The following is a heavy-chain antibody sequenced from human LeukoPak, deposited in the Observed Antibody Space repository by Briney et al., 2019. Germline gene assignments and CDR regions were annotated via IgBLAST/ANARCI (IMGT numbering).Heavy chain of an antibody. CDR1: GGSIRSYY. J-gene: IGHJ3*02. CDR3: ASGYCGGACQLGGVDM. D-gene: IGHD2-21*02. V-gene: IGHV4-34*01. Sequence: SETLSLTCTVSGGSIRSYYWSWIRQPPGKGLEWIGEINHSGSTNYNPSLKSRVTISVDTSKNQFSLKLSSVTAADTAVYYCASGYCGGACQLGGVDMWGQGTMVTVSS. CDR2: INHSGST.